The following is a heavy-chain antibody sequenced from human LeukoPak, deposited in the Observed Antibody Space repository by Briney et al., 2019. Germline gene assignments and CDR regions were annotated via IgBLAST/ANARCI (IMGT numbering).Heavy chain of an antibody. CDR1: GFTFSSYA. D-gene: IGHD3-10*01. V-gene: IGHV3-23*01. CDR2: ISGSGGST. CDR3: AKDGTMVRGVIIPNWFDP. Sequence: PGGSLRLSCAASGFTFSSYAMSWVRQAPGKGLEWVSAISGSGGSTYYADSVKGRFTISRDNSKNTLYLQMNSLRAEDTAVYYCAKDGTMVRGVIIPNWFDPWGQGTLVTVSS. J-gene: IGHJ5*02.